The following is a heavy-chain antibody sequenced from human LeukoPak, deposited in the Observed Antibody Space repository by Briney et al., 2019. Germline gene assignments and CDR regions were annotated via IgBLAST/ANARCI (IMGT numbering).Heavy chain of an antibody. CDR1: GYTFTSYG. Sequence: ASVKGSCKASGYTFTSYGISWVRQAPGQGLEWMGWISAYNGNTNYAQKLQGRVTMTTDTSTSTAYMELRSLRSDDTAVYYCARDRYYYGSGSYYFDYWGQGTLVTVSS. D-gene: IGHD3-10*01. J-gene: IGHJ4*02. CDR2: ISAYNGNT. CDR3: ARDRYYYGSGSYYFDY. V-gene: IGHV1-18*01.